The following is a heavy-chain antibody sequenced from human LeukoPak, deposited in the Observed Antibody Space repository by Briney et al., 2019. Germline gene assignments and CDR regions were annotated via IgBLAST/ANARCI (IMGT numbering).Heavy chain of an antibody. CDR3: ARHEEECSGGSCYPGYYFDY. CDR2: IWYDGSNK. Sequence: PGGSLRLSCAASGFTFSSYGMHWVRQAPGKGLEWGAVIWYDGSNKYYADSVKGRFTISRDNSKNTLYLQMNSLRAEDTAVYYCARHEEECSGGSCYPGYYFDYWGQGTLVTVSS. V-gene: IGHV3-33*01. J-gene: IGHJ4*02. D-gene: IGHD2-15*01. CDR1: GFTFSSYG.